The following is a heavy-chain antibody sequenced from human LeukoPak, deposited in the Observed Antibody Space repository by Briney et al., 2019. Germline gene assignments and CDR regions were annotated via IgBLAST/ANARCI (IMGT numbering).Heavy chain of an antibody. J-gene: IGHJ5*02. Sequence: ASVKVSCKASGYTFTGYYMHWVRQAPGQGLEWMGWINPNSGGTNYAQKFQGRVTMTRDTSISTAYMELSRLRSDDTAVYYCARDGPSARPHPRNWFDPWGQGTLVTVSS. D-gene: IGHD6-6*01. CDR2: INPNSGGT. V-gene: IGHV1-2*02. CDR3: ARDGPSARPHPRNWFDP. CDR1: GYTFTGYY.